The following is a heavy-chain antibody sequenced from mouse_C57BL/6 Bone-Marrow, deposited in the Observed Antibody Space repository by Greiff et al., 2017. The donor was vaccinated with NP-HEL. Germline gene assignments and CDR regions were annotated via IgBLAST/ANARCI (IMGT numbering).Heavy chain of an antibody. CDR2: IYPRSGNT. Sequence: VQLQESGAELARPGASVKLSCKASGYTFTSYGISWVKQRTGQGLEWIGEIYPRSGNTYYNEKFKGKATLTADKSSSTAYMELRGLTSEDSAVYFCARSSDSRGYFDYWGQGTTLTVSS. V-gene: IGHV1-81*01. J-gene: IGHJ2*01. D-gene: IGHD1-1*01. CDR1: GYTFTSYG. CDR3: ARSSDSRGYFDY.